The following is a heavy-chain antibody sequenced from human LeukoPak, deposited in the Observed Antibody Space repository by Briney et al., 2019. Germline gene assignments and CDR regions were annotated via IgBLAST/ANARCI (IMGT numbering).Heavy chain of an antibody. Sequence: GGSLRLSCAASGFTFSNAWMSWVRQAPGKGLEWVGRIKSKTDGGTTDYAAPVKGRFTISRDDSKNTLYLQMNSLKTEDTAVYYCTTDFYYDSSGYYEGAGYWGQGTLVTVSS. CDR2: IKSKTDGGTT. D-gene: IGHD3-22*01. CDR3: TTDFYYDSSGYYEGAGY. CDR1: GFTFSNAW. V-gene: IGHV3-15*01. J-gene: IGHJ4*02.